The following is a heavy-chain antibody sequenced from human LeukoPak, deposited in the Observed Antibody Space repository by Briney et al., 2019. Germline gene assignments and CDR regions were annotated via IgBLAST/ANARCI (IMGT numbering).Heavy chain of an antibody. D-gene: IGHD2/OR15-2a*01. CDR1: GGSISSYF. Sequence: SETLSLTCTVSGGSISSYFWSWIRQPPGKGLEWIGYIYYTGSTYYNPSLKSRVTISVDTSKNQFSLMLNSVTAADTAVYYCARYGNHLSPFDYWGQGTLVTVSS. CDR2: IYYTGST. J-gene: IGHJ4*02. V-gene: IGHV4-59*06. CDR3: ARYGNHLSPFDY.